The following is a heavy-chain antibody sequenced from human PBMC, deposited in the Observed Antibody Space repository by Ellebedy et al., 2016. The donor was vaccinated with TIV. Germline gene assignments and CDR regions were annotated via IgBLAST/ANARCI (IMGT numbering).Heavy chain of an antibody. D-gene: IGHD1-26*01. V-gene: IGHV1-18*01. CDR1: GYTFTSYG. CDR3: ARDLRWELIAYYFDY. Sequence: ASVKVSXXASGYTFTSYGISWVRQAPGQGLEWMGWISAYNGNTNYAQKFQGRVTITRDTSASTAYMELSSLRSEDTAVYYCARDLRWELIAYYFDYWGQGTLVTVSS. J-gene: IGHJ4*02. CDR2: ISAYNGNT.